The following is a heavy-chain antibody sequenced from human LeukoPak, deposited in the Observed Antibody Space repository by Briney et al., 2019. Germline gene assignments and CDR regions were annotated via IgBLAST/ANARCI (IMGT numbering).Heavy chain of an antibody. J-gene: IGHJ2*01. CDR1: GFTFSSYA. CDR3: VRDSPSGFFDL. V-gene: IGHV3-23*01. D-gene: IGHD6-19*01. Sequence: GGSLRLSCAASGFTFSSYAMSWVRQAPGKGLEWVSAISGSGGSTYYADSVKGRFTISRDNSKNTLYLQMNSLKAEDTAVYYCVRDSPSGFFDLWGRGTLVTVSS. CDR2: ISGSGGST.